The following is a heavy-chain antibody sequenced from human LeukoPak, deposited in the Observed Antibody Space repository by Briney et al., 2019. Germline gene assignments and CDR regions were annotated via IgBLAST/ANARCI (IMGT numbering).Heavy chain of an antibody. CDR3: ARRIDSRYFFDF. V-gene: IGHV5-51*01. D-gene: IGHD6-13*01. J-gene: IGHJ4*02. CDR1: GYSFTTYW. Sequence: GESLKISFKGSGYSFTTYWIAWVRPMPGKGLEWMGIIYPGDTDTRYSPSFRGQVTISADKSLSTAYPQWSSLKASDTAMYYCARRIDSRYFFDFWGQGTLVTVSS. CDR2: IYPGDTDT.